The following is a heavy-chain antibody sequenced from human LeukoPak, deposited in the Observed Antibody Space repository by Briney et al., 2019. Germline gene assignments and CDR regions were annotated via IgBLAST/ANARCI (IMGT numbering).Heavy chain of an antibody. V-gene: IGHV3-30*02. CDR1: GFTFSSYG. CDR2: IRYDGSNK. CDR3: AKDYRADRAMVTLFDY. Sequence: GGSLRLSCAASGFTFSSYGMHWVRQAPGKGLEWVAFIRYDGSNKYYADSVKGRFTISRDNSKNTLYLQMNSLRAEDTAVYYCAKDYRADRAMVTLFDYWGQGTLVTVSS. D-gene: IGHD5-18*01. J-gene: IGHJ4*02.